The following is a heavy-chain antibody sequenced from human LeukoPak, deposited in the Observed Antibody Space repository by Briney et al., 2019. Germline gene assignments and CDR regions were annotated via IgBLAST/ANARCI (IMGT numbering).Heavy chain of an antibody. CDR1: GFTFSSYA. J-gene: IGHJ4*02. D-gene: IGHD2-15*01. V-gene: IGHV3-23*01. CDR3: AKPRDSGGSWGYDY. Sequence: PGGSLRLSCAASGFTFSSYAMSWVRQAPGTGLEWVSGISGSGGSTDYADSVKGRYTISRDNSKNTLYLQMNSLRAEDSAVYYCAKPRDSGGSWGYDYWGQGTLVTVSS. CDR2: ISGSGGST.